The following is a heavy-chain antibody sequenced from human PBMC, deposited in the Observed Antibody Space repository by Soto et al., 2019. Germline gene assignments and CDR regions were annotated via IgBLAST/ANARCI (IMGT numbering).Heavy chain of an antibody. D-gene: IGHD3-10*01. J-gene: IGHJ4*02. CDR2: IYYSGST. V-gene: IGHV4-59*01. CDR3: ARLNYYGSGSYPSDY. Sequence: PSETLSLTCTVSGGSISSYYWGWIRQPPGKGLEWIGYIYYSGSTNYNPSLKSRVTISVDTSKNQFSLKLSSVTAADTAVYYCARLNYYGSGSYPSDYWGQGTLVTVSS. CDR1: GGSISSYY.